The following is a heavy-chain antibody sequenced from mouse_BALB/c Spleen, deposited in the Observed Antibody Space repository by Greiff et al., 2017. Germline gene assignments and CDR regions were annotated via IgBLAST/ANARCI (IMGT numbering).Heavy chain of an antibody. J-gene: IGHJ1*01. CDR3: ARIRDYYGSSPWYFDV. CDR2: IWWDDDK. V-gene: IGHV8-8*01. CDR1: GFSLSTSGMG. Sequence: QVTLKVSGPGILQPSQTLSLTCSFSGFSLSTSGMGVGWIRQPSGKGLEWLAHIWWDDDKRYNPALKSRLTISKDTSSNQVFLKIASVDTADTATYYCARIRDYYGSSPWYFDVWGAGTTVTVSS. D-gene: IGHD1-1*01.